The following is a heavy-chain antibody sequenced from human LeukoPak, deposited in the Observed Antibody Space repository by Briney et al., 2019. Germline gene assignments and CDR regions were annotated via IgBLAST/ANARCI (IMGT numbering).Heavy chain of an antibody. V-gene: IGHV4-31*03. CDR1: GGSISSGGYY. CDR3: AREGGSGWYTAFDI. CDR2: IYYSGST. J-gene: IGHJ3*02. Sequence: SQTLSLTCTVSGGSISSGGYYWSWIRQHPGKGLEWIGYIYYSGSTYYNPSLKSRVTISVDMSKNRFSLKLSSVTAADTAVYYCAREGGSGWYTAFDIWGQGTMVTVSS. D-gene: IGHD6-19*01.